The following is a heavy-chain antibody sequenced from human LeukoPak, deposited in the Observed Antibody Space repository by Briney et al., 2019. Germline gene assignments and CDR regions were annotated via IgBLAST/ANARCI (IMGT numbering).Heavy chain of an antibody. Sequence: ASVKVSCKPSGYTFSHYGITWVRQAPGQGLEWMGWISVYSGDTNYAQKVQDRVTMTTDTSTRTAYMEPRSLRSDDTAVYYCARGDYGDSLDYWGQGTLVTVSS. CDR2: ISVYSGDT. D-gene: IGHD4-17*01. CDR1: GYTFSHYG. CDR3: ARGDYGDSLDY. J-gene: IGHJ4*02. V-gene: IGHV1-18*01.